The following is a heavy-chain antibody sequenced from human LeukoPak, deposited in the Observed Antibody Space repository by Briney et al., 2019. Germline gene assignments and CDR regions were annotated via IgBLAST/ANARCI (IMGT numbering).Heavy chain of an antibody. V-gene: IGHV3-49*04. Sequence: GGSLRLSCTTSGFTFGDHGTHWVRQAPGKGLEWVGFIKRKSFGGTTEYAASVKGRFTISRDDSRSIAYVQMNSLKSEDTAVYYCARDGDWSLDNWGQGTLVTVSS. CDR3: ARDGDWSLDN. D-gene: IGHD3-9*01. J-gene: IGHJ4*02. CDR1: GFTFGDHG. CDR2: IKRKSFGGTT.